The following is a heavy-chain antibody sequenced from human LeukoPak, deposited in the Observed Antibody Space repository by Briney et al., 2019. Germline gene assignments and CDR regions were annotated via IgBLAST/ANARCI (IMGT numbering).Heavy chain of an antibody. CDR1: GFTFSSYW. CDR3: ARDHTEPGVIFDY. CDR2: INQAGSEK. D-gene: IGHD1-14*01. Sequence: GGSLRLSCAASGFTFSSYWMNWVRQAPGKGLEWVANINQAGSEKYYVDSVKGRFTISRGNAKNSLYLQMNSLRAEDTAVYYCARDHTEPGVIFDYWGQGTLVTVSS. J-gene: IGHJ4*02. V-gene: IGHV3-7*05.